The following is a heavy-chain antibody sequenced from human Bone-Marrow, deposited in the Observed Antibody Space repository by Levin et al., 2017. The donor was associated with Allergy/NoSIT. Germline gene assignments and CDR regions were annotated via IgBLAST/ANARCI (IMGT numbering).Heavy chain of an antibody. Sequence: AGGSLRLSCSASGFVFRNFGMHWVRQAPGKGLEWVAAIWSDVRVKYYTDSVKGRFTISRDNSENTLYLQMNSLRVDDTAVYYCAREASAVPGPNGAFDIWGQGTMVTVSS. CDR3: AREASAVPGPNGAFDI. V-gene: IGHV3-33*01. CDR2: IWSDVRVK. J-gene: IGHJ3*02. D-gene: IGHD2-2*02. CDR1: GFVFRNFG.